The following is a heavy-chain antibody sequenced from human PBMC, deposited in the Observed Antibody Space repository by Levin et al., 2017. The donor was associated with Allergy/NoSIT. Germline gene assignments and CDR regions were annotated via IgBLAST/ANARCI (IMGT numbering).Heavy chain of an antibody. CDR1: GYTFTSYG. CDR2: ISAYNGNT. V-gene: IGHV1-18*01. CDR3: ARPRGVYGSSSWAVGVNGPGSWFDP. Sequence: GESLKISCKASGYTFTSYGISWVRQAPGQGLEWMGWISAYNGNTNYAQKLQGRVTMTTDTSTSTAYMELRSLRSDDTAVYYCARPRGVYGSSSWAVGVNGPGSWFDPWGQGTLVTVSS. J-gene: IGHJ5*02. D-gene: IGHD6-13*01.